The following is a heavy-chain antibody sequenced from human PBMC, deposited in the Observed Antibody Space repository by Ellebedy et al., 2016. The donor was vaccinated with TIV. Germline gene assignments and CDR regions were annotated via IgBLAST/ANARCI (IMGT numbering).Heavy chain of an antibody. CDR2: IQGKTDGGTT. J-gene: IGHJ3*02. Sequence: GESLKISCAASGFTFSNAWMNWVRQAPGKGLERVARIQGKTDGGTTDYAAPVKVRFPVSRDDSKNTLYLQMNSLKTEDTAVYYCTTDRKHSSWFYFSGAFDIWGQGTTVTVSS. CDR1: GFTFSNAW. V-gene: IGHV3-15*01. CDR3: TTDRKHSSWFYFSGAFDI. D-gene: IGHD6-13*01.